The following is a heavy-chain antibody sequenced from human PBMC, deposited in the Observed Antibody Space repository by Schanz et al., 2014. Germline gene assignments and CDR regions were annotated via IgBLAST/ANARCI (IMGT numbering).Heavy chain of an antibody. J-gene: IGHJ4*02. CDR2: VFYTGTT. D-gene: IGHD6-19*01. CDR3: ARHGPLAGIPLDY. Sequence: QLQLQESGPGLVKPSETLSLICSVSGGSINSNSYYWGWIRQPPGKGLEWIGNVFYTGTTYTNPPLRSRLTLSVDPSNNQSPLKLTSVTAADTAVYFCARHGPLAGIPLDYWGRGTLVTVSS. V-gene: IGHV4-39*01. CDR1: GGSINSNSYY.